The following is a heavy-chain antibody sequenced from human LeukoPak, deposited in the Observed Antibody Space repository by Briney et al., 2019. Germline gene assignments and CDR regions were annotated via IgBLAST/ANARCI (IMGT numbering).Heavy chain of an antibody. CDR2: ISGSSKHR. CDR3: VREMTTVTTCYLHH. Sequence: GGSLRLSCAASGFTFTSYSMNWLRQAPGKGLEWVSSISGSSKHRYYADSVKGRFTISRDNAKSSLYLQMNSLRAEDKAVYYCVREMTTVTTCYLHHWGQGTLVTVSS. D-gene: IGHD4-17*01. CDR1: GFTFTSYS. V-gene: IGHV3-21*01. J-gene: IGHJ1*01.